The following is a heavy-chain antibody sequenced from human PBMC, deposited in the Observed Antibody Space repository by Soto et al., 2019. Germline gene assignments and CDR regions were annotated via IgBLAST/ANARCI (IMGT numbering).Heavy chain of an antibody. CDR3: AREIAVAAQGSFDY. CDR2: IYYSGST. D-gene: IGHD6-19*01. Sequence: PSETLSLTCTVSGGSISSGGYSWSGIRQHPGKGLEWIGYIYYSGSTYYNPSLKSRVTISVDTSKNQLSLKLSSVTAADTAVYYCAREIAVAAQGSFDYWGQGTLVTAPQ. J-gene: IGHJ4*02. CDR1: GGSISSGGYS. V-gene: IGHV4-31*03.